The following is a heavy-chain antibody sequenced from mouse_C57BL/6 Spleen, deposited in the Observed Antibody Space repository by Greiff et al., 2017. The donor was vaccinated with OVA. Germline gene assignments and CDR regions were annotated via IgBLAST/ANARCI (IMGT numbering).Heavy chain of an antibody. CDR3: ARGITTVVATD. CDR1: GYTFTSYW. D-gene: IGHD1-1*01. CDR2: IDPSDSYT. Sequence: QVQLQQPGAELVMPGASVKLSCKASGYTFTSYWMHWVKQRPGQGLEWIGEIDPSDSYTNYNQKFKGKSTLTVDKSSSTAYMQLSSLTSEDSAVYYCARGITTVVATDWGQGTTLTVSS. V-gene: IGHV1-69*01. J-gene: IGHJ2*01.